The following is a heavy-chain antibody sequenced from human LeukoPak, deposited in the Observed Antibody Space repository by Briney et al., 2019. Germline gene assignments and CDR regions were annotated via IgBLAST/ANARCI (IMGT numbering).Heavy chain of an antibody. J-gene: IGHJ4*02. V-gene: IGHV3-23*01. D-gene: IGHD2-21*02. CDR2: LRNSGSSP. CDR3: AKDMIDLEYCGGDCYSILDY. CDR1: GFTFSNYA. Sequence: PGGSLRLSCVGSGFTFSNYAMTWVRQASGKGLEWVSALRNSGSSPYYADSVKGRFTISRDNSKNTLYLQMNSLRAEDTAVYYCAKDMIDLEYCGGDCYSILDYWGQGTLVTVSS.